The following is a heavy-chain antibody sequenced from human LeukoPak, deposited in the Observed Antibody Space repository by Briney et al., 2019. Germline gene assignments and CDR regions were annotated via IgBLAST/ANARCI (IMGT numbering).Heavy chain of an antibody. CDR2: ISGSGGST. J-gene: IGHJ5*02. CDR3: ANAGLTTVRGPRCWFDP. Sequence: GGSLRLSCAASGFTFSSYAMSWVRQAPGKGLEWVSSISGSGGSTYYADSVKGRFTISRDNSKNTLYLRINSLRAEDTAVSYCANAGLTTVRGPRCWFDPWGQGTLVTVSS. V-gene: IGHV3-23*01. CDR1: GFTFSSYA. D-gene: IGHD4-11*01.